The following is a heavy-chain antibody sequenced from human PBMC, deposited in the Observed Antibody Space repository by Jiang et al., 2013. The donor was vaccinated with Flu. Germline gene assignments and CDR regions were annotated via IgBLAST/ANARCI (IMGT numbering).Heavy chain of an antibody. CDR1: GGSISSSSYY. Sequence: GPGLVKPSETLSLTCTVSGGSISSSSYYWGWIRQPPGKGLEWIGYIYYSGSTNYNPSLKSRVTISVDTSKNQFSLKLSSVTAADTAVYYCARGFLWGFGPYGDSSGYFDYWGQGTLVTVSS. CDR2: IYYSGST. CDR3: ARGFLWGFGPYGDSSGYFDY. V-gene: IGHV4-61*05. D-gene: IGHD4-17*01. J-gene: IGHJ4*02.